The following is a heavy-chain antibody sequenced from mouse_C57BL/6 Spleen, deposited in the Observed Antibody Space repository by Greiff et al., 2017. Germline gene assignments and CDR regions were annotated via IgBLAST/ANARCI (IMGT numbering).Heavy chain of an antibody. J-gene: IGHJ4*01. Sequence: VKLMEPGAELARPGASVKLSCKASGYTFTSYGISWVKQRTGQGLEWIGEIYPRSGNTYYNEKFKGKATLTADKSSSTAYMELRSLTSEDSAVYFCAGDHYYAMDYWGQGTSVTVSS. D-gene: IGHD3-3*01. CDR3: AGDHYYAMDY. CDR2: IYPRSGNT. V-gene: IGHV1-81*01. CDR1: GYTFTSYG.